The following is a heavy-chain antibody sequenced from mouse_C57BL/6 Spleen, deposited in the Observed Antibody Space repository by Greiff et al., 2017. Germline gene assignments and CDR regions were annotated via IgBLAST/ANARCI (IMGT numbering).Heavy chain of an antibody. CDR2: IWSGGST. CDR1: GFSLTSYG. Sequence: VKLVESGPGLVQPSQSLSITCTVSGFSLTSYGVHWVRQSPGTGLEWLGVIWSGGSTDYNAAFISRLSISKDNSKSHVFFKMNSLQADDTAIYYCARNLELRGYYFDYWGQGTTLTVSS. D-gene: IGHD2-4*01. CDR3: ARNLELRGYYFDY. J-gene: IGHJ2*01. V-gene: IGHV2-2*01.